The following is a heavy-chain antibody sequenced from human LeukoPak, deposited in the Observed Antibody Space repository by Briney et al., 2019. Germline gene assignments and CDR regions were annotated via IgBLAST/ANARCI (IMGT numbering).Heavy chain of an antibody. D-gene: IGHD2-21*01. CDR1: GFTFNSYW. J-gene: IGHJ6*02. V-gene: IGHV3-7*01. CDR3: ARYCGGDCYGLDV. CDR2: SNQDGSEK. Sequence: PGGSLRLSCAASGFTFNSYWMSWVRQAPGTGLEWVANSNQDGSEKHYIDSVKGRFTISRDNAKNSLYLEMNSLRAEDTAVYYCARYCGGDCYGLDVWGQGTAVTVSS.